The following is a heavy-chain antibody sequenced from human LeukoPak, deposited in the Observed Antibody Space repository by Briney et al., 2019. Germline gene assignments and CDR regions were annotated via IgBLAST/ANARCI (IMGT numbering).Heavy chain of an antibody. D-gene: IGHD6-13*01. CDR1: GFTFSSYT. Sequence: GGSLRLSCAASGFTFSSYTMNWVRQAPGKGLGWVSYISSSSSTIYYADSVKGRFTISRDNAKNSLYLQMNSLRAEDTAVYYCASAGYSSSWYTPEIDYWGQGTLVTVSS. CDR3: ASAGYSSSWYTPEIDY. J-gene: IGHJ4*02. V-gene: IGHV3-48*01. CDR2: ISSSSSTI.